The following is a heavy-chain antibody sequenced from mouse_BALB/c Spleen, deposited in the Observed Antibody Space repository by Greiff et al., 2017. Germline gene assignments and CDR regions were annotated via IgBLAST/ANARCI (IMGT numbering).Heavy chain of an antibody. Sequence: EVKLVESGGGLVKPGGSLKLSCAASGFAFSSYDMSWVRQTPEKRLEWVAYISSGGGSTYYPDTVKGRFTISRDNAKNTLYLQMSSLKSEDTAMYYCARDQDGNYARDAMDYWGQGTSVTVSS. V-gene: IGHV5-12-1*01. J-gene: IGHJ4*01. CDR3: ARDQDGNYARDAMDY. D-gene: IGHD2-1*01. CDR1: GFAFSSYD. CDR2: ISSGGGST.